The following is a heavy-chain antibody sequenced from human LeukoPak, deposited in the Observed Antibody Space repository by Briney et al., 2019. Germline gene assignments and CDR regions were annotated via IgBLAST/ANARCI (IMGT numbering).Heavy chain of an antibody. CDR1: GGSSTSYY. D-gene: IGHD6-25*01. CDR2: INYSGTT. V-gene: IGHV4-59*08. J-gene: IGHJ4*02. Sequence: SETLSPTCTVSGGSSTSYYWSWIRQPPGKGLEWIGYINYSGTTNCKPSLKSRVTISVDTSKNQFFLKLTSVTAADTAVYYCARHQSGLRYFDYWGQGTLVTVSS. CDR3: ARHQSGLRYFDY.